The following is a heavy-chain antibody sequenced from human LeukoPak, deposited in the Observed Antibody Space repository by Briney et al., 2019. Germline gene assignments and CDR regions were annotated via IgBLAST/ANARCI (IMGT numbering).Heavy chain of an antibody. J-gene: IGHJ5*02. CDR2: IYYSGST. CDR3: ARVRYCSSTSCP. Sequence: SETLSLTCTVSGGSISSYYWSWIRQPPGKGLEWIGYIYYSGSTNYNPSLKSRVTISVDTSKNQFSLKLSSVTAADTAVYYCARVRYCSSTSCPWGQGTLVTVSS. V-gene: IGHV4-59*08. D-gene: IGHD2-2*01. CDR1: GGSISSYY.